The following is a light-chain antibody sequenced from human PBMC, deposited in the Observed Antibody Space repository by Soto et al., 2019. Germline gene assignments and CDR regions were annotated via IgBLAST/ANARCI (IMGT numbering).Light chain of an antibody. Sequence: DIQMTQSPASLSASVGDRVTISCRASQTISTFLNWYQQKPGTAPRLLIYRASSVQSGVPPRFSGTGAGRRFTLTISSLRPEDIAHYFRQQRYSSPHWTVVQGTKGDIK. CDR2: RAS. CDR3: QQRYSSPHWT. J-gene: IGKJ1*01. CDR1: QTISTF. V-gene: IGKV1-39*01.